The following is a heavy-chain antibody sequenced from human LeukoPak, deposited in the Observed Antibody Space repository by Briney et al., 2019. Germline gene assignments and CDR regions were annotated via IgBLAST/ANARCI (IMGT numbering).Heavy chain of an antibody. J-gene: IGHJ6*02. CDR3: ASPLGGYYYGMDV. CDR1: GGSFSGYY. V-gene: IGHV4-34*01. Sequence: PSETLSLTCAVYGGSFSGYYWSWIRQPPGKGLEWIGEINHSGSTNYNPSLKSRVTISVDTSKNQFSLKLSSVIAADTAVYYCASPLGGYYYGMDVWGQGTTVTVSS. CDR2: INHSGST. D-gene: IGHD3-16*01.